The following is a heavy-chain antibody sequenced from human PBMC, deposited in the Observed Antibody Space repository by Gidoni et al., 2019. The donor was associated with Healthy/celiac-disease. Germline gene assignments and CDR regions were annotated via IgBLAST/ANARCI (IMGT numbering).Heavy chain of an antibody. CDR1: GGTFSSYA. V-gene: IGHV1-69*01. Sequence: QVQLVQSGAEVKKPGSSVKVSCKASGGTFSSYAISWVRQAPGQGLEWMGGIIPIFGTANYAQKFQGRVTITADESTSTAYMELSSLRSEDTAVYYCARAFGYYDSSGYYSGGGYLDYWGQGTLVTVSS. D-gene: IGHD3-22*01. CDR2: IIPIFGTA. CDR3: ARAFGYYDSSGYYSGGGYLDY. J-gene: IGHJ4*02.